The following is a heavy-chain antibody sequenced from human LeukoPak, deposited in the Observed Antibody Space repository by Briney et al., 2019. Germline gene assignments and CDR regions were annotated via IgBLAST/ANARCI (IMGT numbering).Heavy chain of an antibody. D-gene: IGHD6-19*01. CDR1: GDTVSSNGAT. J-gene: IGHJ2*01. CDR3: ARWLGGDKWYFDL. V-gene: IGHV6-1*01. CDR2: TYYRSKLYN. Sequence: SQTLSLTCAISGDTVSSNGATWNWIRQSPSRGLEWLGRTYYRSKLYNDYAVSVKSRITINPDTSKNQFSLHLNSVTPEDTAVYYCARWLGGDKWYFDLWGRGTLVTVSS.